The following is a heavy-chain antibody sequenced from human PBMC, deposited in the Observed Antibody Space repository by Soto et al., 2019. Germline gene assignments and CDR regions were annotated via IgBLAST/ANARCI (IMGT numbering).Heavy chain of an antibody. Sequence: AAVMVSCEESGYTFTGYYMDWERRAPGQGLEWMGWINPDSGGTNYAQKFQGRVTMTRDTSISTAYMELSRLRSDDTAVYYCARPQRDFWSMSDWFDPWGDGTLGPVS. CDR3: ARPQRDFWSMSDWFDP. CDR2: INPDSGGT. CDR1: GYTFTGYY. J-gene: IGHJ5*02. V-gene: IGHV1-2*02. D-gene: IGHD3-3*01.